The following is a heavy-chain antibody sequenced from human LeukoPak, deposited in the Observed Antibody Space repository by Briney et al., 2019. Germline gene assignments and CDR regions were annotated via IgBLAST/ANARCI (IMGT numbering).Heavy chain of an antibody. Sequence: GGSLRLSCAVSGFTVSGNYMSWVRQAPGKGLEWVSGISWNSGSIGYADSVKGRFTISRDNAKNSLYLQMNSLRAEDTALYYCAKDNYDILTGPFDYWGQGTLVTVSS. D-gene: IGHD3-9*01. V-gene: IGHV3-9*01. CDR1: GFTVSGNY. CDR3: AKDNYDILTGPFDY. J-gene: IGHJ4*02. CDR2: ISWNSGSI.